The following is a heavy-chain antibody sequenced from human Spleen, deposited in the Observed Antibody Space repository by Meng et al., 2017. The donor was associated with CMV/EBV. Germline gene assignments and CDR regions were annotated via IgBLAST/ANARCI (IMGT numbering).Heavy chain of an antibody. V-gene: IGHV4-61*01. CDR2: VSHSGNT. Sequence: SETLSLTCIVSGGSVSSGTYFWSWIRQPPGKGLEWIGSVSHSGNTYYNPSLKSRVTMSVDTSKNQFSLKLRSVTAADTAVYYCARFPFDYWGQGTLVTVSS. CDR1: GGSVSSGTYF. J-gene: IGHJ4*02. CDR3: ARFPFDY.